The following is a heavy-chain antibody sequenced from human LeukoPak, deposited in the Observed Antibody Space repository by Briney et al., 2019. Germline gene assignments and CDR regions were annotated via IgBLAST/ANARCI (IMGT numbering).Heavy chain of an antibody. CDR1: GGSISDNDYS. Sequence: PSETLSLTCNVSGGSISDNDYSWDWIRQPPGKGLEWMGCIHYSGTTYSNPSLKSRISISVDTSKSQFSLKLRSVTAADTAVYYCARRYYFVSGSYYPFDFWGQGTLVTVSS. D-gene: IGHD3-10*01. J-gene: IGHJ4*02. CDR3: ARRYYFVSGSYYPFDF. CDR2: IHYSGTT. V-gene: IGHV4-39*01.